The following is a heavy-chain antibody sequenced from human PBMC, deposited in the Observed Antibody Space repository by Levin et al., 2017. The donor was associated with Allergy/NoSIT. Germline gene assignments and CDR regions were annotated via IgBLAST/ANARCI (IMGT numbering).Heavy chain of an antibody. Sequence: HPGGSLRLSCAASGFTVSNNSMSWVRQAPGQGLEWVSVIYSGGNTYYADSVKGRFTISRDNSKNTLYLRMNSLRAEDTAVYYCARELLWFGELFYFDYWGQGTLVTVSS. V-gene: IGHV3-66*02. D-gene: IGHD3-10*01. CDR2: IYSGGNT. CDR3: ARELLWFGELFYFDY. CDR1: GFTVSNNS. J-gene: IGHJ4*02.